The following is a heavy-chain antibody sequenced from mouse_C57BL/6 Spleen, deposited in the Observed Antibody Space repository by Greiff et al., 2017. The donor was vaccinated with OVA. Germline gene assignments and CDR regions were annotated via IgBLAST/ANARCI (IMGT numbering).Heavy chain of an antibody. CDR2: IYPGSGNT. Sequence: QVQLQQSGPELAKPGASVKISCKASGYSFTSYYIHWVKQRPGQGLEWIGWIYPGSGNTKYNEKFKGKATLTADTSSSTAYMQLSSLTSEDSAVYYCAYGNYYFDYWGQGTTLTVSS. CDR3: AYGNYYFDY. D-gene: IGHD2-1*01. V-gene: IGHV1-66*01. J-gene: IGHJ2*01. CDR1: GYSFTSYY.